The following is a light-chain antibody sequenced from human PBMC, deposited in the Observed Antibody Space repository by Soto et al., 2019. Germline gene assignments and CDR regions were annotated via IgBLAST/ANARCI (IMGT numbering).Light chain of an antibody. V-gene: IGLV2-14*01. CDR1: SSDVGGYDY. CDR3: SSYSISTAYL. Sequence: QSALTQPRSVSGSPGQSVTISCTGTSSDVGGYDYVSWYQLHPGKAPKLMVFEVNNRPSGVSYRFSGSKSGNTASLTISGLQAEDEADYFCSSYSISTAYLFGTGTKATVL. CDR2: EVN. J-gene: IGLJ1*01.